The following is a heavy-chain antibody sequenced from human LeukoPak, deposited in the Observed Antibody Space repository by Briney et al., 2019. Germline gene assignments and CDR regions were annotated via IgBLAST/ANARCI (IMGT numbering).Heavy chain of an antibody. CDR3: AKAGLMVPLHYYYYMDV. D-gene: IGHD2-8*01. CDR1: LFTFSSYA. Sequence: GGSLSHSCAASLFTFSSYAMSWVRQAPGKGLEWVSAISGSGGSTYYADAVKGRFTISRDNSKDTLYLQMNSLRAEDTAVYDCAKAGLMVPLHYYYYMDVWGKGTMVTVSS. J-gene: IGHJ6*03. V-gene: IGHV3-23*01. CDR2: ISGSGGST.